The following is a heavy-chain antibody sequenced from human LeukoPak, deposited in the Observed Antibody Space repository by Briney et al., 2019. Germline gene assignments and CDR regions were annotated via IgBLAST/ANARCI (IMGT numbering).Heavy chain of an antibody. J-gene: IGHJ4*02. V-gene: IGHV3-7*01. CDR1: GFTFSSHW. CDR2: IKQDGSEK. CDR3: ASLNYGQVWGSPHYYFDY. D-gene: IGHD3-16*01. Sequence: GGSLRLSCAASGFTFSSHWMAWVRQAPGKGLEWVANIKQDGSEKYYLDSMKGRLTISRDNAKNSLYLQVNSLRVEDTAVYYCASLNYGQVWGSPHYYFDYWGQGILVTVSS.